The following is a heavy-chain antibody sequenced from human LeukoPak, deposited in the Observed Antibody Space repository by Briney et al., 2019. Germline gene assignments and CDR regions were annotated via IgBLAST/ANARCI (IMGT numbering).Heavy chain of an antibody. CDR2: MYYDETT. CDR3: ARRSDSGSDDGEDYFDY. CDR1: GGSIFSTSFY. Sequence: SETLSLACTVSGGSIFSTSFYWGWIRQPPGKGLEWIGSMYYDETTYHNPSLKSRVTISVDTSNSQFSLRLTSVTAADTAVYFCARRSDSGSDDGEDYFDYWGQGTLVTVSS. D-gene: IGHD1-26*01. J-gene: IGHJ4*02. V-gene: IGHV4-39*01.